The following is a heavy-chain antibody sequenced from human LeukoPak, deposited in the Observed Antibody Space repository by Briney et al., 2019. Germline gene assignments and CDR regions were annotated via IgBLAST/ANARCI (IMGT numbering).Heavy chain of an antibody. CDR3: ARGDSSGWYSGGDYFDY. Sequence: SETLSLTCTVSGGSISRYYWSWIRQPPGKGLEWIGYIYYSGSTNYNPSLKSRVTISVDTSKNQFSLKLSSVTAADTAVYYCARGDSSGWYSGGDYFDYWGQGTLVTVSS. D-gene: IGHD6-19*01. CDR1: GGSISRYY. V-gene: IGHV4-59*08. J-gene: IGHJ4*02. CDR2: IYYSGST.